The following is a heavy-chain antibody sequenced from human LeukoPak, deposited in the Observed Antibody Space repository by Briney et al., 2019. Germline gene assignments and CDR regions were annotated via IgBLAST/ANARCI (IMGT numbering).Heavy chain of an antibody. D-gene: IGHD6-19*01. CDR3: ASIEVGYEYSSGSMILDY. V-gene: IGHV4-34*01. J-gene: IGHJ4*02. CDR2: IKHSGST. Sequence: SDSVSLTCAVYGGTFSGYYMSWIRQPPGKGLEWIGGIKHSGSTNYNPSLKSRVTTSVDTSKNQFSLKLSSVTAADKAVSYCASIEVGYEYSSGSMILDYWGPGTPVTVSS. CDR1: GGTFSGYY.